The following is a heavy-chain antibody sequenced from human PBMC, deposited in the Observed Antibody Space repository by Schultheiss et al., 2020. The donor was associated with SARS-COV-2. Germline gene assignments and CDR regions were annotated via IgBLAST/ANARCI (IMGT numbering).Heavy chain of an antibody. CDR3: AKASGYSASGDYYTDV. CDR2: ISGSGGST. D-gene: IGHD3-3*01. Sequence: GGSLRLSCAASGFTFTNVWMNWVRQAPGKGLEWVSAISGSGGSTYYADSVKGRFTISGDNSKNTLYLQMNRLRAEDTAVYYCAKASGYSASGDYYTDVWGKGTTVTVSS. V-gene: IGHV3-23*01. CDR1: GFTFTNVW. J-gene: IGHJ6*03.